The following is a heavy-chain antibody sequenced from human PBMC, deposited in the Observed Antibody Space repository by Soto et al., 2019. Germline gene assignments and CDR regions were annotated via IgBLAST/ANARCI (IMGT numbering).Heavy chain of an antibody. V-gene: IGHV1-69*13. CDR1: GGTFSSYA. CDR2: IIPIFGTA. CDR3: ARDKVLHYYYYYVMDV. Sequence: GASVKVSCKASGGTFSSYAISWVRQAPGQGLEWMGGIIPIFGTANYAQKFQGRVTITADESTSTAYMELSSLRSEDTAVYYCARDKVLHYYYYYVMDVWAQRTTVTVSS. J-gene: IGHJ6*02.